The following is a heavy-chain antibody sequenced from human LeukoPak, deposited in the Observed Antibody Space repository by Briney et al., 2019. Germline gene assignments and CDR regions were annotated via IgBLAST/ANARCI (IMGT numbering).Heavy chain of an antibody. Sequence: GGSLRLSCAASGFTFSSYSMNWVRQAPGKGLEWVSSISSSSSYIYYADSVKGRFTISRDNSKNTLYLQMNSLRAEDTAVYYCAREIWSMRYYYGMDVWGQGTTVTVSS. V-gene: IGHV3-21*01. D-gene: IGHD3-10*01. CDR3: AREIWSMRYYYGMDV. J-gene: IGHJ6*02. CDR1: GFTFSSYS. CDR2: ISSSSSYI.